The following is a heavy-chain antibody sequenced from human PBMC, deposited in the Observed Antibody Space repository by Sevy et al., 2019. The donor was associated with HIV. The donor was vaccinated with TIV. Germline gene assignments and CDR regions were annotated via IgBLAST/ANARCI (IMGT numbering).Heavy chain of an antibody. V-gene: IGHV4-59*08. CDR1: GGSITSLY. CDR3: AGENAWGRGYS. CDR2: IYYNGHI. Sequence: SETLSLTCTVSGGSITSLYWNWIRQPPGKGLEWIATIYYNGHINYNPSLKSRVTLSLDTSKNQFSLRLSSVTAADTAMYYCAGENAWGRGYSWGQRTLVTVSS. J-gene: IGHJ4*02. D-gene: IGHD1-26*01.